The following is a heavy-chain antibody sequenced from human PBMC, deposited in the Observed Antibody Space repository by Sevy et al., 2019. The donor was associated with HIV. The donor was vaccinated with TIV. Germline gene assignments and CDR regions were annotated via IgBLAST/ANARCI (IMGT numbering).Heavy chain of an antibody. Sequence: SEILSLTCAVYGGSFSGYYWSWIRQPPGKGLEWVGEINHSGSANYNPSLKSRVTISVDTSDNQFSLKLSSVTAADTAVHYCARHCSGSSCSHAFDIWGQGTMVTVS. CDR1: GGSFSGYY. CDR2: INHSGSA. J-gene: IGHJ3*02. CDR3: ARHCSGSSCSHAFDI. D-gene: IGHD2-2*01. V-gene: IGHV4-34*01.